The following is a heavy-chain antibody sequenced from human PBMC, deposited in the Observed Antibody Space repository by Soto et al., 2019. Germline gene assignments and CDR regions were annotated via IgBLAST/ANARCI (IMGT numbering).Heavy chain of an antibody. CDR2: SSNSGSFT. D-gene: IGHD1-1*01. Sequence: GGSLRLSCAASGFTFSDHYMSWIRQAPGKGLEWIGYSSNSGSFTRYADPVKGRFSISRDNAKNSLYLQINSLRGDDTAIYYCVRSGDNYNLLDYWGQGTPVTVSS. V-gene: IGHV3-11*06. CDR3: VRSGDNYNLLDY. J-gene: IGHJ4*02. CDR1: GFTFSDHY.